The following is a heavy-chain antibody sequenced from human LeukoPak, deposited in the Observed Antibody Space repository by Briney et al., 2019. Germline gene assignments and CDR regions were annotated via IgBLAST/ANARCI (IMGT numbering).Heavy chain of an antibody. J-gene: IGHJ6*03. CDR1: GYTFTSYA. D-gene: IGHD6-19*01. V-gene: IGHV1-18*01. CDR3: ARGGNAVAGTWRANYYYMDV. CDR2: INSYNGNT. Sequence: PTASVKVSCKASGYTFTSYAMNWVRQAPGQGLEWMGWINSYNGNTKYAQKLQGRVTMTIDTSTSTAYMELRSLRFDDTAVYYCARGGNAVAGTWRANYYYMDVWGKGTTVTVSS.